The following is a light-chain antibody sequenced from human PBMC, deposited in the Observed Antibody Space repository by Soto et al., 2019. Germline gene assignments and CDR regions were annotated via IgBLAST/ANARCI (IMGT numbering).Light chain of an antibody. J-gene: IGLJ2*01. CDR2: DND. Sequence: QSVLTQPPSASGTPGQRVTISCSGSGSSIGTNTVNWYRQLPGTAPKLLIYDNDQRPSGVPDRFSGSKSGTSASLAISGLQSEDEADYYCAAWDGSLNNLLFGGGTKVTVL. V-gene: IGLV1-44*01. CDR1: GSSIGTNT. CDR3: AAWDGSLNNLL.